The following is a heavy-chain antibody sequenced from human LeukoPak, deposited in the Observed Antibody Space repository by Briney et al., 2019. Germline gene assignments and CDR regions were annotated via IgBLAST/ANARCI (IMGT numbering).Heavy chain of an antibody. Sequence: GGSLRLSCAASGFNFRNYWMHWVRQTPGKGLVWVSQINSDGSSSSYADSVKGRFSISRDNAQNMVYLHMDSLTAEDAAVYYCTRDPADHFGSYPDYWGQGTLVTVSS. V-gene: IGHV3-74*01. CDR2: INSDGSSS. D-gene: IGHD1-26*01. CDR1: GFNFRNYW. CDR3: TRDPADHFGSYPDY. J-gene: IGHJ4*02.